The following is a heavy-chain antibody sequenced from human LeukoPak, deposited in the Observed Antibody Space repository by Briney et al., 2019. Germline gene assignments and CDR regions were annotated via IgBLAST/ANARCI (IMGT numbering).Heavy chain of an antibody. CDR2: INHSGST. CDR1: GGSISSSNW. Sequence: SETLSLTCAVSGGSISSSNWWSWVRQPPGKGLEWIGEINHSGSTNYNPSLKSRVTISVDTSKNQFSLKLSSVTAADTAVYYCARVDSSGYLCDYWGQGTLVTVSS. D-gene: IGHD3-22*01. J-gene: IGHJ4*02. V-gene: IGHV4-4*02. CDR3: ARVDSSGYLCDY.